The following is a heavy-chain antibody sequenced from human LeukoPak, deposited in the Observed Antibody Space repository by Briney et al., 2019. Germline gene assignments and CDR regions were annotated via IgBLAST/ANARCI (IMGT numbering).Heavy chain of an antibody. Sequence: PSETLSLTCTLSGGSISSYYWSWIRQPPGKGLEWIGYIYYSGSTNYNPSLKSRVTISVDTSKNQFSLKLSSVTAADTAVYYCARDHELGWFDPWGQGTLVTVSS. V-gene: IGHV4-59*01. CDR3: ARDHELGWFDP. J-gene: IGHJ5*02. CDR1: GGSISSYY. D-gene: IGHD1-26*01. CDR2: IYYSGST.